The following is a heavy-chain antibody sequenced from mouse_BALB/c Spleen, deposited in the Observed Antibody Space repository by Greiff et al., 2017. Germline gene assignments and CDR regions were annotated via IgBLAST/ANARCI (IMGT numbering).Heavy chain of an antibody. CDR3: ASDSYTAWFAY. V-gene: IGHV14-3*02. CDR1: GFTIKDTY. J-gene: IGHJ3*01. Sequence: VQLQQSGAELVKPGASVKLSCTASGFTIKDTYMHWVKQRPEQGLEWIGRIDPANGNTKYDPKFQGKATITADTSSNTAYLQLSSLTSEDTAVYYCASDSYTAWFAYWGQGTRVTVSA. CDR2: IDPANGNT. D-gene: IGHD2-12*01.